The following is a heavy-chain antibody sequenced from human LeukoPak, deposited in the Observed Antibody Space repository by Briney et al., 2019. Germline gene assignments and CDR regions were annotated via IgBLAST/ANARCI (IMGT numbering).Heavy chain of an antibody. CDR2: IYTSGST. CDR3: ARDRSAYYYDSSGYYYYAFDI. D-gene: IGHD3-22*01. Sequence: SQTLSLTCTVSGGSISSGSYYWSWIRQPAGKGLEWIGRIYTSGSTNYNPSLKSRVTISVDTSKNQFSLKLSSVTAADTAVYYCARDRSAYYYDSSGYYYYAFDIWGQGTMVTVSS. V-gene: IGHV4-61*02. CDR1: GGSISSGSYY. J-gene: IGHJ3*02.